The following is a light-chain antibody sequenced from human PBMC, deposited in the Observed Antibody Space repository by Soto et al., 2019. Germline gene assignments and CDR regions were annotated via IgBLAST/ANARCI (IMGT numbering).Light chain of an antibody. Sequence: QSALTQPASVSGSPGQSITISCTGTSSDASDYNYVSWYQQHPGKAPKLMIFDVSNRPSGVSNRFSGSKSGNTASLTISELQAEDEADYYCSSYTSSSTYVFGTGTKVTVL. J-gene: IGLJ1*01. CDR3: SSYTSSSTYV. V-gene: IGLV2-14*01. CDR1: SSDASDYNY. CDR2: DVS.